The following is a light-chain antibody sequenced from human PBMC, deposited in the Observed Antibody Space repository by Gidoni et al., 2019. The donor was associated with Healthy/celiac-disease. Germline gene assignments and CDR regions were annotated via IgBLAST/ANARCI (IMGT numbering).Light chain of an antibody. CDR1: NIGSKS. CDR3: QVWDSSSDLWV. Sequence: SYVLTQPPSVSVAPGKTPRITCGGNNIGSKSVHWYQQKPGQAPVLVVYDDSDRPSGIPERFSGSNSGNTATLTISRVEAGDEADYYCQVWDSSSDLWVFGGGTKLTVL. J-gene: IGLJ3*02. V-gene: IGLV3-21*03. CDR2: DDS.